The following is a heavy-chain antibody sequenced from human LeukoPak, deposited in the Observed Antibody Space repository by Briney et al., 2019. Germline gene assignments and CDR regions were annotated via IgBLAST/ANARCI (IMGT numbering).Heavy chain of an antibody. CDR3: ARGSSSWRGVY. Sequence: GASVKVSCKASGYTFTSYDINWVRQTTGQGLGWMGWMNPNSGNTGYAQKFQGRVTMTRNTSISTAYMELSSLRSEDTAVYYCARGSSSWRGVYWGQGTLVTVSS. J-gene: IGHJ4*02. CDR2: MNPNSGNT. CDR1: GYTFTSYD. D-gene: IGHD6-13*01. V-gene: IGHV1-8*01.